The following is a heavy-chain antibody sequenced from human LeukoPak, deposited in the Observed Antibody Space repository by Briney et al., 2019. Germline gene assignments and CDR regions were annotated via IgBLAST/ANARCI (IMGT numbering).Heavy chain of an antibody. CDR2: ISSSGRTT. J-gene: IGHJ4*02. D-gene: IGHD1-26*01. V-gene: IGHV3-48*02. CDR3: ATSGTYRFDY. CDR1: GFTFSNYN. Sequence: PGGSLRLSCAASGFTFSNYNMNWVRQAPGKGLDWISYISSSGRTTNYADSVKGRFTISRDNAKNSLYLQMNSLKDGDTAVYYCATSGTYRFDYWGQGTLVTVSS.